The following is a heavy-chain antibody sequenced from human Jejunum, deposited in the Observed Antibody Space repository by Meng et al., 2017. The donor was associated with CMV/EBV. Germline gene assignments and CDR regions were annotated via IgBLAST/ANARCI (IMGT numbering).Heavy chain of an antibody. D-gene: IGHD3-16*01. V-gene: IGHV3-11*05. CDR2: ISGSSSHT. Sequence: QVQLVESGGXLVRPGGXLRLSCAASGFTFSDYFMSWIRQAPGKGLEWVSYISGSSSHTNYADSVKGRFTISRDNAKKSLYLQMNTLRAEDTAVYYCAGGGGYSEYWGQGTLVTVSS. CDR3: AGGGGYSEY. J-gene: IGHJ4*02. CDR1: GFTFSDYF.